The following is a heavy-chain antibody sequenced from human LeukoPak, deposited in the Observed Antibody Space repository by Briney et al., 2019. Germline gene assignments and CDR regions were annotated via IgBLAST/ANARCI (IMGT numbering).Heavy chain of an antibody. D-gene: IGHD3-9*01. J-gene: IGHJ4*02. V-gene: IGHV4-59*01. Sequence: SETLSLTCTVSGGSISSYYWSWIRQPPGKGLEWIGYIYCSGSTNYNPSLKSRVTISVDTSKNQFSLKLSSVTAADTAVYYCATSRLSTGYDFDYWGQGTLVTVSS. CDR3: ATSRLSTGYDFDY. CDR2: IYCSGST. CDR1: GGSISSYY.